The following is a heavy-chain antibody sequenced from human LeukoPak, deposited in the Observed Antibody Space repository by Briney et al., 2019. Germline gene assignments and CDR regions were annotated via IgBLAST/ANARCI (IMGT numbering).Heavy chain of an antibody. CDR1: GFTFSSYS. Sequence: PSGGSLRLSCAASGFTFSSYSMNWVRQAPGKGLEWVANIKQDGSEKYYVDSVKGRFTISRDNAKKSLYLQMNSLRAEDTAMYYCARDEYLWSGYYPNQAFDYWGQGTLVTVSS. CDR2: IKQDGSEK. CDR3: ARDEYLWSGYYPNQAFDY. J-gene: IGHJ4*02. V-gene: IGHV3-7*01. D-gene: IGHD3-3*01.